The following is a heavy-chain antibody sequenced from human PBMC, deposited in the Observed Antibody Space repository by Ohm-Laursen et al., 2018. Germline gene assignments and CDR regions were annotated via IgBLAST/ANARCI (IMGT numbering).Heavy chain of an antibody. D-gene: IGHD2-21*01. CDR1: GFTFSNYA. J-gene: IGHJ4*02. V-gene: IGHV3-23*01. CDR2: IGASGSDT. CDR3: QGDTY. Sequence: SLRLSCSASGFTFSNYAMGWARQVPGKGLEWVSTIGASGSDTYYADSAKGRFTISRDNSKNTLYLQMNGLRVDDTAIYYCQGDTYWGQGTLVTVSS.